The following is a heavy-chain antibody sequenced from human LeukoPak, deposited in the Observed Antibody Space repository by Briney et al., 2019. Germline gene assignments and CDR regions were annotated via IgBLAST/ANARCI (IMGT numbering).Heavy chain of an antibody. J-gene: IGHJ4*02. D-gene: IGHD6-13*01. CDR3: ARDPRIAAAGVFDY. V-gene: IGHV3-20*04. CDR1: GFTFDDYG. CDR2: INWNGGST. Sequence: GGSLRLSCAASGFTFDDYGMSWVRQAPGKGLEWVSGINWNGGSTGYADSVKGRFTISRDNAKNSLYLQMNSLRAEDTAVYYCARDPRIAAAGVFDYWGQGTLVTVSS.